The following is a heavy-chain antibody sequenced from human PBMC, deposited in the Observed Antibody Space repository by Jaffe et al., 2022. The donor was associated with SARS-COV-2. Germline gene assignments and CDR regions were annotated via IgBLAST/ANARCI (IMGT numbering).Heavy chain of an antibody. V-gene: IGHV4-59*01. CDR1: GGSISSYY. CDR3: AGVVASHYYFDY. D-gene: IGHD2-15*01. CDR2: IYYSGST. J-gene: IGHJ4*02. Sequence: QVQLQESGPGLVKPSETLSLTCTVSGGSISSYYWSWIRQPPGKGLEWIGYIYYSGSTNYNPSLKSRVTISVDTSKNQFSLKLSSVTAADTAVYYCAGVVASHYYFDYWGQGTLVTVSS.